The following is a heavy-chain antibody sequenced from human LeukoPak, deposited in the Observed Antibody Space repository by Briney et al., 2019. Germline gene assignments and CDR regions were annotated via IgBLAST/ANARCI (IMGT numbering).Heavy chain of an antibody. D-gene: IGHD6-19*01. CDR2: IIPIFGIA. CDR3: ARESQPGSSGWYDY. V-gene: IGHV1-69*04. Sequence: SVKVSCKESGGTFSSYAISWVRQAPGQGLEWMGRIIPIFGIANYAQKFQGGVTITADKSTSTAYMELSSLRSEDTAVYYCARESQPGSSGWYDYWGQGTLVTVSS. J-gene: IGHJ4*02. CDR1: GGTFSSYA.